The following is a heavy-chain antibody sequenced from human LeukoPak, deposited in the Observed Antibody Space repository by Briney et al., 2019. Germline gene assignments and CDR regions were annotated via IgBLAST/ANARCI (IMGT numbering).Heavy chain of an antibody. CDR2: IRYDGSNK. V-gene: IGHV3-30*02. CDR1: GFTFSSYG. D-gene: IGHD4-17*01. CDR3: AAVTTSY. J-gene: IGHJ4*02. Sequence: GGSLRLSCAASGFTFSSYGMHWVRQAPGKGLEWVAFIRYDGSNKYYADSVKGRFTISRDNSKSTLYLQMSSLRAEDTAVYYCAAVTTSYWGQGTLVTVSS.